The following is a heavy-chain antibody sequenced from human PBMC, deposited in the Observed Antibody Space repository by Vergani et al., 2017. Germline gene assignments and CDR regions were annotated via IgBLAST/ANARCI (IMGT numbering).Heavy chain of an antibody. V-gene: IGHV4-59*01. CDR1: GGSISSYY. CDR2: IYYSGST. D-gene: IGHD3-16*01. CDR3: ARGGGGGFIGGRWFDP. Sequence: QVQLQESGPGLVKPSETLSLTCTVSGGSISSYYWSWIRQPPGKGLEWIRYIYYSGSTNYNPSLKSRVTISVDTSKNQFSLKLSSVTAADTAVYYCARGGGGGFIGGRWFDPWGQGTLVTVSS. J-gene: IGHJ5*02.